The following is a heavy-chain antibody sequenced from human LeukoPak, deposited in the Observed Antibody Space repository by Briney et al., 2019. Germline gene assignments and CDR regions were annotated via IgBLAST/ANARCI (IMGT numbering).Heavy chain of an antibody. Sequence: ASVKVSCKASGYTFTGYYMHWVRQAPGQGLELMGWINPNSGGTHYAQKFQRRVTMTRDTSISTAYMELSSLRSDDTAVYYCAREGVERLYFDYWGQGTLVTVSS. CDR1: GYTFTGYY. V-gene: IGHV1-2*02. CDR2: INPNSGGT. J-gene: IGHJ4*02. CDR3: AREGVERLYFDY.